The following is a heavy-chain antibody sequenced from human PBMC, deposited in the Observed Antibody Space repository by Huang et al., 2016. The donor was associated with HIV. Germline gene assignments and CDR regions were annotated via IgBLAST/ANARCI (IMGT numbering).Heavy chain of an antibody. V-gene: IGHV3-30*02. D-gene: IGHD6-13*01. CDR3: VKGRGSSRARSSFDF. CDR2: IRYDGNND. J-gene: IGHJ3*01. Sequence: QVRLVESGGGVVQPGASLTLSCSASGFPFSAYGMDWVRQAPGQGLEWVSFIRYDGNNDDLIGSLKGRLTISRDNSNNTLYLRMNSLRPEDTAVYYCVKGRGSSRARSSFDFWGQGTAVIVSS. CDR1: GFPFSAYG.